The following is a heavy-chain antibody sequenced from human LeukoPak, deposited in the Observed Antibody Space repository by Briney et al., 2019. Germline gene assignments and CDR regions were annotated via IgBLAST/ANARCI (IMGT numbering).Heavy chain of an antibody. CDR2: IIVGGGGP. J-gene: IGHJ4*02. CDR1: GFTFSSLA. D-gene: IGHD2-15*01. CDR3: AKDRVCSGGSCYFDY. Sequence: GGSLRLSCAASGFTFSSLAMTWVRQAPGKGLEWVSGIIVGGGGPSYADSVKGRFTTSRDNSQSTLYLQMNSLRAEDTAVYYCAKDRVCSGGSCYFDYWGQGTLVTVSS. V-gene: IGHV3-23*01.